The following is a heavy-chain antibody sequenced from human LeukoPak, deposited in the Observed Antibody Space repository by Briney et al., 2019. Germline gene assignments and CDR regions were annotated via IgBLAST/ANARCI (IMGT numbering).Heavy chain of an antibody. V-gene: IGHV4-39*01. D-gene: IGHD2-2*01. CDR1: GGSISSSSYY. Sequence: SETLSLTRTVSGGSISSSSYYWGWIRQPPGKGLEWIGSIYYSGSTYYNPSLKSRVTISVDTSKNQFSLKLSSVTAADTAVYYCTRLSDIVVVPAGLDCWGQGTLVTVSS. CDR2: IYYSGST. J-gene: IGHJ4*02. CDR3: TRLSDIVVVPAGLDC.